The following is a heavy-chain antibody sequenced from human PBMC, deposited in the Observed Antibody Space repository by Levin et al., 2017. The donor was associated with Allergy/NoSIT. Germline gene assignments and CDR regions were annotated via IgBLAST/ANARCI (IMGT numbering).Heavy chain of an antibody. CDR3: ARVNYYDSSGYKSYYYYGMDV. CDR2: ISAYNGNT. Sequence: PGASVKVSCKASGYTFTSYGISWVRQAPGQGLEWMGWISAYNGNTNYAQKLQGRVTMTTDTSTSTAYMELRSLRSDDTAVYYCARVNYYDSSGYKSYYYYGMDVWGQGTTVTVSS. CDR1: GYTFTSYG. J-gene: IGHJ6*02. D-gene: IGHD3-22*01. V-gene: IGHV1-18*01.